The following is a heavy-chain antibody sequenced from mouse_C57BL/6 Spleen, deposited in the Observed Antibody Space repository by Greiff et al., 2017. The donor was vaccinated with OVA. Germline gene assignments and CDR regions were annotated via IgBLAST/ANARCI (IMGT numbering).Heavy chain of an antibody. V-gene: IGHV1-50*01. CDR3: ARGVRRYPQAWFAY. Sequence: QVQLQQPGAELVKPGASVKLSCKASGSTFTSYWMPWVKQRPGPGLAWIGEIDPSDSCTNYNQKFKGKATLTVDTSSSTAYMQLSSLTSEDSAVDYCARGVRRYPQAWFAYWGQGTLVTVSA. CDR1: GSTFTSYW. D-gene: IGHD2-14*01. CDR2: IDPSDSCT. J-gene: IGHJ3*01.